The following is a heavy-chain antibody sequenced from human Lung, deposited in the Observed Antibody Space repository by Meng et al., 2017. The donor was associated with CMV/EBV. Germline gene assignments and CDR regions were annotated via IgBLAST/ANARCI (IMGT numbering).Heavy chain of an antibody. CDR3: ARAWVLVTPVGGPPGVAPVVDHYGMDV. CDR2: VNPNSGNT. CDR1: GYTFTNYD. V-gene: IGHV1-8*01. J-gene: IGHJ6*02. D-gene: IGHD6-13*01. Sequence: ASVXVSXKASGYTFTNYDINWVRQATGHGPEWMGWVNPNSGNTGYAQRFQGRVTMTRDTSTRTAYMELSSLRSDDTAVYYCARAWVLVTPVGGPPGVAPVVDHYGMDVWGQGXTVTVSS.